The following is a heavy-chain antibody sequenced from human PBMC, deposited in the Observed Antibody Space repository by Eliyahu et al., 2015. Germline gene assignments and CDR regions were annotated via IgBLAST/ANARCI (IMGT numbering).Heavy chain of an antibody. CDR1: GYTFTSYX. V-gene: IGHV1-8*01. D-gene: IGHD5-18*01. J-gene: IGHJ6*03. Sequence: QVQLVQSGAEVKKPGASVKVSCKASGYTFTSYXINWVGQATGQGLEWMGWMNPNSGNTGYAQKFQGRVTMTRNTSISTAYMELSSLRSEDTAVYYCARGVRYSYGSYYYYYMDVWGKGTTVTVSS. CDR2: MNPNSGNT. CDR3: ARGVRYSYGSYYYYYMDV.